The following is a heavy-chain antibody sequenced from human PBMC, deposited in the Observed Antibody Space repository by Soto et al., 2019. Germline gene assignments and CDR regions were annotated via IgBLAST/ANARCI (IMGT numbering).Heavy chain of an antibody. V-gene: IGHV1-18*01. CDR1: GYTFSNYG. J-gene: IGHJ4*02. CDR3: AREKTHWYNRRKDH. D-gene: IGHD1-26*01. Sequence: QVQLVQSGAEVKKPGDSVRVSCKASGYTFSNYGITWVRQAPGQGLEWMGGISTYDGHTKYAQKFQGRVSMTTNTATSTAYLNLRSLRSYDPAVYSCAREKTHWYNRRKDHWGQGTLVTVSS. CDR2: ISTYDGHT.